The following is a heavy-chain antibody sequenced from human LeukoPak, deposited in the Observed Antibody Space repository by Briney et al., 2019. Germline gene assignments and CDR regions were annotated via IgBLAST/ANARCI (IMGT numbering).Heavy chain of an antibody. J-gene: IGHJ4*02. CDR2: IKQDGSEK. D-gene: IGHD6-19*01. CDR3: ARVSSLAVAGFFDY. CDR1: GFTFSSYW. Sequence: GGSLRLSCAASGFTFSSYWMNWVRQAPGKGLEGVANIKQDGSEKGYVDSVKGRLTISRDKAKKSLYLQMNSLRAEDTAVYYCARVSSLAVAGFFDYWGQGILVTVSS. V-gene: IGHV3-7*01.